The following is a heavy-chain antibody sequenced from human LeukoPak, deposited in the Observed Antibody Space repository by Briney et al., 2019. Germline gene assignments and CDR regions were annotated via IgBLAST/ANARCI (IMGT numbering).Heavy chain of an antibody. V-gene: IGHV1-69*06. D-gene: IGHD2-2*01. Sequence: SVKVSCKASGGTFSSYAISWVRQAPGQGLEWMGGIIPIFGTANYAQKVQGRVTITADKSTSTAYMALSSLRSEDTAVYYCARSPAEGYQLPEFDPWGQGTLVTVSS. CDR3: ARSPAEGYQLPEFDP. CDR1: GGTFSSYA. J-gene: IGHJ5*02. CDR2: IIPIFGTA.